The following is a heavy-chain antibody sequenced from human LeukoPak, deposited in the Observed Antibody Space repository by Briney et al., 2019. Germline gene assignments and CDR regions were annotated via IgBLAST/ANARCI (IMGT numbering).Heavy chain of an antibody. Sequence: PGGSLRLSCVASGFSFSSYGMHWVRQAPGKGLEWVAVIGYDGSNKYYADSVKGRFTISRDNSKNTLYLQMNSLRAEDTAVYYCARVGSSGYFVLDAFDIWGQGTMVTVSS. V-gene: IGHV3-33*08. J-gene: IGHJ3*02. CDR3: ARVGSSGYFVLDAFDI. CDR1: GFSFSSYG. D-gene: IGHD3-22*01. CDR2: IGYDGSNK.